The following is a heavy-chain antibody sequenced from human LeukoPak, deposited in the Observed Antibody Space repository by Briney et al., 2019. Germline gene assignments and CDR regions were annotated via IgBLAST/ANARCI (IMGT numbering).Heavy chain of an antibody. CDR2: IYNRGNT. J-gene: IGHJ4*02. D-gene: IGHD3-22*01. CDR1: GASTSSYY. CDR3: ARVQGMGGYYLIDL. Sequence: SETLPLTCTVSGASTSSYYWSWVRQSPGKGLEYVGYIYNRGNTNYNPSLKSRVTISVDTSKNQVSLKLTSMTAADTAVYYCARVQGMGGYYLIDLWGPGILVTVSS. V-gene: IGHV4-59*01.